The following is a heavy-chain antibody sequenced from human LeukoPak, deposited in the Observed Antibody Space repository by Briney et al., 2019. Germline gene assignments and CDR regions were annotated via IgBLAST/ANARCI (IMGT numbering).Heavy chain of an antibody. D-gene: IGHD3-16*01. V-gene: IGHV1-2*02. CDR2: INPNSGGT. CDR1: GYTFTGYY. CDR3: ARALGGAGPPYDY. Sequence: ASVKVSCKASGYTFTGYYMHWVRQAPGQGLEWMGWINPNSGGTNYAQKFQGRVTMTRDTSISTAYMELSRLRSDDTAVYYCARALGGAGPPYDYWGQGTLVTVSS. J-gene: IGHJ4*02.